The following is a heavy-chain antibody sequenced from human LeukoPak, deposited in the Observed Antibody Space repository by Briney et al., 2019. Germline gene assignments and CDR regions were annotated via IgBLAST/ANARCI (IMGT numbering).Heavy chain of an antibody. CDR1: GYTFTRHG. V-gene: IGHV1-18*01. D-gene: IGHD1-26*01. CDR2: ISAYNGNT. CDR3: ASLGATEPYFDY. Sequence: ASVKVSCKASGYTFTRHGISWVRQAPGQGLEWMGWISAYNGNTNYAQKLQGRVTMTTDTSTSTAYMELRSLRSDDTAVYYCASLGATEPYFDYWGQGTLVTVSS. J-gene: IGHJ4*02.